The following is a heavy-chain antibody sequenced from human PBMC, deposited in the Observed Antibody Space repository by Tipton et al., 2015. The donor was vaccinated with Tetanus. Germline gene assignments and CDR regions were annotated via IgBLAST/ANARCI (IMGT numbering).Heavy chain of an antibody. CDR2: ISYDGSTE. V-gene: IGHV3-30*18. Sequence: TASGFTFSIYGMYWVRQAPGKGLEWVAFISYDGSTEYYAKSVKGRFTTSRDNSKHTLYLQMNSLGPEDTAVYYCAKDLRYLSSWHDSWGQGALVTVSS. J-gene: IGHJ5*01. D-gene: IGHD6-13*01. CDR1: GFTFSIYG. CDR3: AKDLRYLSSWHDS.